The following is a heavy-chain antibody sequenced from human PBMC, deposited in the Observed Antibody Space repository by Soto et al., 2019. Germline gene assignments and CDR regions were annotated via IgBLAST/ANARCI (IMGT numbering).Heavy chain of an antibody. D-gene: IGHD2-15*01. V-gene: IGHV4-59*11. CDR3: ARGGWSLDY. CDR1: GGSIISHY. CDR2: IHYSGST. J-gene: IGHJ4*02. Sequence: QVQLQESGPGLVKPWETLSLTCSVSGGSIISHYWSWIRQPPGKGLEWIGYIHYSGSTDYNPSLKSRLTRSVETSKNQFSLKLSSVTAADTAVYYCARGGWSLDYWGQGTLVTVSS.